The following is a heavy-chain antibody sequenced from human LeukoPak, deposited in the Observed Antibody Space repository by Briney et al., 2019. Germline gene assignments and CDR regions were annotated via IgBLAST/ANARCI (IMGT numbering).Heavy chain of an antibody. CDR1: GFSFSRYE. CDR2: ISSSGSST. V-gene: IGHV3-48*03. J-gene: IGHJ5*02. Sequence: GGSLRLSCAASGFSFSRYEINWVRQAPGKGLEWVSYISSSGSSTYYADSVKGRFTISRDNANNSLYLQMNSLRAEDTTVHYCAPQRTGWFDPWGQGTLVTVSS. CDR3: APQRTGWFDP. D-gene: IGHD6-25*01.